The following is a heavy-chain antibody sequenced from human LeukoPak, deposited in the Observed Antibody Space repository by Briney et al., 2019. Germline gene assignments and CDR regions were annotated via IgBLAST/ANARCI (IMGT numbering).Heavy chain of an antibody. J-gene: IGHJ5*02. Sequence: GGSLRLSCAASGFTFSSYWMSWVRQAPGKGLEWVANVKQDGSETYYVDSVKGRFTISRDNAKNSLFLQLNSLRVEDTALYYCARAYSYAFEPWGQGALVTVSS. V-gene: IGHV3-7*04. CDR2: VKQDGSET. CDR1: GFTFSSYW. CDR3: ARAYSYAFEP. D-gene: IGHD5-18*01.